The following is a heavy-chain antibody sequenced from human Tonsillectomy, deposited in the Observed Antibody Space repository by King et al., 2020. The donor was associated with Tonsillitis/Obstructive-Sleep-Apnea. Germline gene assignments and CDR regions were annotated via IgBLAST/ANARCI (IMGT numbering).Heavy chain of an antibody. D-gene: IGHD2-2*01. Sequence: QLVQSGAEVKKPGASVKVSCKVSGYTLTELSMHWVRQAPGKGLEWMGGFDPEDGETIYAQKFQGKVTMTEDTSTDTVYMELSSLRSEDTAVYYCATVYCSTTSCYADWFDPWGQGTLITVSS. CDR3: ATVYCSTTSCYADWFDP. CDR2: FDPEDGET. CDR1: GYTLTELS. J-gene: IGHJ5*02. V-gene: IGHV1-24*01.